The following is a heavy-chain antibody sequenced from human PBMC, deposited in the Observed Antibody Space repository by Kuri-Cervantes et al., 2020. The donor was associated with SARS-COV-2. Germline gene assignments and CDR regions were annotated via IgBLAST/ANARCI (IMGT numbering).Heavy chain of an antibody. Sequence: GGSLRLSCAASGFTFSSYGMHWVRQAPGKGLEWVSSISRTSTYKHYADSVKGRFSMSRDNAKNSLYLQLESLRVEDTAIYYCARGGSGDSRPSHYDIPDFYYTLDVWGQGTTVTVLL. CDR3: ARGGSGDSRPSHYDIPDFYYTLDV. V-gene: IGHV3-21*06. CDR2: ISRTSTYK. CDR1: GFTFSSYG. D-gene: IGHD3-9*01. J-gene: IGHJ6*02.